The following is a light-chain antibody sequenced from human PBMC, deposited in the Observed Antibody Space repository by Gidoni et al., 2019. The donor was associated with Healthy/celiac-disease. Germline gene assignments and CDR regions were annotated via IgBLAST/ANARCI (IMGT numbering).Light chain of an antibody. Sequence: DIVLTQSPGTLSLSPGERATLSCRASQSVSSSYLAWYQQKPGQAPRLLIYGASSRATGIPDRCSGSGSGTDSTLTITRLEPEDFAVYYCQQYGSSPWTFGQGTKVEIK. J-gene: IGKJ1*01. V-gene: IGKV3-20*01. CDR3: QQYGSSPWT. CDR1: QSVSSSY. CDR2: GAS.